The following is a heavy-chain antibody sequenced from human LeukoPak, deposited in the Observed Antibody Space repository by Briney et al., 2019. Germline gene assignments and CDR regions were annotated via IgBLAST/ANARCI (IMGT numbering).Heavy chain of an antibody. V-gene: IGHV5-51*01. D-gene: IGHD6-13*01. CDR3: AKFHATWYGDT. CDR2: IYPGNSHT. Sequence: PGESLKISCQGSGYNFATYWIVWVRQMPGKGLEWMGIIYPGNSHTRYSPSFQGQVTISADTSNSTAYLHWSSLQSSDTAMYYCAKFHATWYGDTWGQGTLVTVSS. CDR1: GYNFATYW. J-gene: IGHJ4*02.